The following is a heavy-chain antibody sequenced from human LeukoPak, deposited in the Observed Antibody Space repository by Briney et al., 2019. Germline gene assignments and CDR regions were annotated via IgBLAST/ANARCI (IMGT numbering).Heavy chain of an antibody. Sequence: SETLSLTCTVSGGSISSNSYYWGWIRQPPGKGLEWIGSIYYSGSTYYNPSLKSRVTISVDTSKNQFSLKLSSVTAADTAVYYCARARGSYHPLRKWFDYWGQGTLVTVSS. CDR1: GGSISSNSYY. CDR3: ARARGSYHPLRKWFDY. V-gene: IGHV4-39*07. CDR2: IYYSGST. D-gene: IGHD1-26*01. J-gene: IGHJ4*02.